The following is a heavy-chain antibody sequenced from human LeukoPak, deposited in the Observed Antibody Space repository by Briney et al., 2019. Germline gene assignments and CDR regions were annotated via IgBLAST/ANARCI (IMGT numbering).Heavy chain of an antibody. V-gene: IGHV4-61*02. CDR2: IYTSGST. CDR3: VRVTTGGYYNC. J-gene: IGHJ4*02. Sequence: SQTLSHTCTVSGGSISSGSYYWSWIRQPAGKGLEWIGRIYTSGSTNYNPSLKSRVTISVDTSKNQFSLKLSSVTAADTAVYYCVRVTTGGYYNCWGQGTLVTVSS. D-gene: IGHD3-22*01. CDR1: GGSISSGSYY.